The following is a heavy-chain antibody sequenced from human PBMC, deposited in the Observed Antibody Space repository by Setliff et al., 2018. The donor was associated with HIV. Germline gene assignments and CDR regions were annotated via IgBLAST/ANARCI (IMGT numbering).Heavy chain of an antibody. D-gene: IGHD2-15*01. J-gene: IGHJ1*01. CDR3: ARDPYCSGDGCFRYYQH. Sequence: PSETLSLTCTVSNASINSYYWSWIRQPAGRALEWIGRIHFRGRTNYNPSLKSRIKMSIDTSKNQFSLNLSSVTAADTAIYFCARDPYCSGDGCFRYYQHWGRGTLVTVSS. CDR1: NASINSYY. CDR2: IHFRGRT. V-gene: IGHV4-4*07.